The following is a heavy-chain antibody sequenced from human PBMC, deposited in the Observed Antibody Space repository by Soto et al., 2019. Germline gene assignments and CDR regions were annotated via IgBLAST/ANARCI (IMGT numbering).Heavy chain of an antibody. D-gene: IGHD2-2*01. J-gene: IGHJ5*02. CDR2: IIPIFGTA. Sequence: SVKVSCKAPGGTFSSYAISWVRQAPGKGLEWMGGIIPIFGTANYAQKFQGRVTITADKSTSTAYMELSSLRSEDTAVYYCARDAIVVVPAAISRTWFDPWGQGTLVTVSS. CDR3: ARDAIVVVPAAISRTWFDP. CDR1: GGTFSSYA. V-gene: IGHV1-69*06.